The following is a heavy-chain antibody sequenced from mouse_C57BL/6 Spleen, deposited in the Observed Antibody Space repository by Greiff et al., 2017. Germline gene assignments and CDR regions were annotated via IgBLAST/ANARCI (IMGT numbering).Heavy chain of an antibody. CDR1: GYSITSGYD. V-gene: IGHV3-1*01. Sequence: EVKLVESGPGMVKPSQSLSLTCTVTGYSITSGYDWHWIRHFPGNKLEWMGYISYSGSTNYNPSLKSRISITHDTSKNHFFLKLNSVTTEDTATYYCARDRDGYFDYWGQGTTLTVSS. CDR2: ISYSGST. D-gene: IGHD2-3*01. CDR3: ARDRDGYFDY. J-gene: IGHJ2*01.